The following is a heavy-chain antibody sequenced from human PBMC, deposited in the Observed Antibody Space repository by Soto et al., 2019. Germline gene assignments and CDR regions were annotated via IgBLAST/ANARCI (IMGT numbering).Heavy chain of an antibody. CDR2: ISGSGGST. D-gene: IGHD3-10*01. CDR1: GFTFSSYA. CDR3: AKETYYYGSGSYYGFDY. V-gene: IGHV3-23*01. J-gene: IGHJ4*02. Sequence: GESLKISCAASGFTFSSYAMSWVRQAPGKGLEWVSAISGSGGSTYYADSVKGRFTISRDNSKNTLYLQMNSLRAEDTAVYYCAKETYYYGSGSYYGFDYWGQGTLVTVSS.